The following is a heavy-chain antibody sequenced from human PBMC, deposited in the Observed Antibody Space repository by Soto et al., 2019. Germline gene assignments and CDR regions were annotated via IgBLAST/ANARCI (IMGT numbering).Heavy chain of an antibody. CDR3: GRDRDFTVSAKYYDFGMDV. D-gene: IGHD3-10*01. Sequence: PGGSLRLSCAASGFTFSSYAMHWVRQAPGKGLEWVAVISYDGSNKYYADSVKGRFTISRDNSKNTLYLQMNSLRAEDTAVYYCGRDRDFTVSAKYYDFGMDVWGQGTTVTVSS. CDR1: GFTFSSYA. J-gene: IGHJ6*02. CDR2: ISYDGSNK. V-gene: IGHV3-30-3*01.